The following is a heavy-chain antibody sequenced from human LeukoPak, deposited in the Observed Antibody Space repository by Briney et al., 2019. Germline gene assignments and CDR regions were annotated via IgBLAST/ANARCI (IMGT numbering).Heavy chain of an antibody. CDR2: IYYSGST. Sequence: SETLSLTCTVPGGSISSYYWSWIRQPPGKGLEWIGYIYYSGSTNYNPSLKSRVTISVDTSKNQFSLKLSSVTAADTAVYYCARVSPPYYDSSGYLGFDYWGQGTLVTVSS. CDR1: GGSISSYY. CDR3: ARVSPPYYDSSGYLGFDY. D-gene: IGHD3-22*01. J-gene: IGHJ4*02. V-gene: IGHV4-59*12.